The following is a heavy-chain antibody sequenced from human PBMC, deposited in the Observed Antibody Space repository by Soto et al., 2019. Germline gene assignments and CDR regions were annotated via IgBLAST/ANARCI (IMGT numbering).Heavy chain of an antibody. CDR3: AKVGEYSGYDSGGDAFDI. Sequence: GGSLRLSCAASGFTFSSYGMHWVRQAPGKGLEWVAVISYDGSNKYYADSVKGRFTISRDNSKNTLYLQMNSLKAEDTAVYYCAKVGEYSGYDSGGDAFDIWGQGTMVTVSS. J-gene: IGHJ3*02. CDR2: ISYDGSNK. V-gene: IGHV3-30*18. CDR1: GFTFSSYG. D-gene: IGHD5-12*01.